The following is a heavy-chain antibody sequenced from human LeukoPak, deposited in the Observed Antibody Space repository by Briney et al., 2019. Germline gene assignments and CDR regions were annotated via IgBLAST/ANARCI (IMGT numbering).Heavy chain of an antibody. CDR1: GFTVSSNY. CDR2: IYSGGST. D-gene: IGHD6-19*01. CDR3: ARDQGSGWYGGFDY. Sequence: PGGSLRLSCAASGFTVSSNYMSWVRQAPGKGLEWVSVIYSGGSTYYADSVKGRFTISRDNSKNTLYLQMNSLRAEDTAVYYCARDQGSGWYGGFDYWGQGTLVTVSS. V-gene: IGHV3-66*02. J-gene: IGHJ4*02.